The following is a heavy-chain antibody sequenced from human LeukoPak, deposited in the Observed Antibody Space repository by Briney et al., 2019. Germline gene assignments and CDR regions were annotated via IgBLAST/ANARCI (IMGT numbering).Heavy chain of an antibody. D-gene: IGHD3-22*01. CDR3: ARHMGNGDDSVGYPFDV. Sequence: SETLSLTCTVSGGSISSSSYYWGWIRQSPGRGLEWIGYFYYGGSNKYNPSLKSRVTVSADTSRNQFSLKLSSVTAADTALYFCARHMGNGDDSVGYPFDVWGQGMQVTVSS. CDR1: GGSISSSSYY. J-gene: IGHJ4*02. V-gene: IGHV4-39*01. CDR2: FYYGGSN.